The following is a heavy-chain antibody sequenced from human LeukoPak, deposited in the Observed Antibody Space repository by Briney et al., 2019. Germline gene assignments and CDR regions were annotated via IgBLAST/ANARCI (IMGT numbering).Heavy chain of an antibody. Sequence: SQTLSLTCTVSGGSISSGGYYWSWIRQHPGKGLEWIGYIYYSGSTYYNPSLKSRVTISVDTSKNQFSLKLSSVTAADTAVYYCARGDGTVAVLDYWGQGTLVTVSS. CDR3: ARGDGTVAVLDY. D-gene: IGHD6-19*01. J-gene: IGHJ4*02. CDR1: GGSISSGGYY. CDR2: IYYSGST. V-gene: IGHV4-31*03.